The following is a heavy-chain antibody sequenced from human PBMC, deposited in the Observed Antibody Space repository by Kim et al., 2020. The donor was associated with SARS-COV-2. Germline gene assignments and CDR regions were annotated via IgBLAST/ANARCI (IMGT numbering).Heavy chain of an antibody. CDR2: INSDGSST. D-gene: IGHD3-3*01. CDR1: GFTFSSYW. CDR3: ARGRRNLGVVILDAFDF. V-gene: IGHV3-74*01. J-gene: IGHJ3*01. Sequence: GGSLRLSCAASGFTFSSYWMHWVRQAPGKGLVWVSRINSDGSSTSYADSVKGRFTISRGNAKNTLYLQMNSPRAEDTDVYYCARGRRNLGVVILDAFDFWGQGTMVTVSS.